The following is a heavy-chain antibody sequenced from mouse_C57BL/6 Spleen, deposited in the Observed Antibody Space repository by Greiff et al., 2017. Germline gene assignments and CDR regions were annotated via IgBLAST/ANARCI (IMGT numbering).Heavy chain of an antibody. J-gene: IGHJ2*01. CDR3: AREGNYLDY. CDR2: ISYDGSN. Sequence: EVKLQESGPGLVKPSQSLSLTCSVTGYSITSGYYWNWIRQFPGNKLEWMGYISYDGSNNYNPSLKNRISITRDTSKNQFFLKLNSVTTEDTATYYCAREGNYLDYWGQGTTLTVSS. V-gene: IGHV3-6*01. CDR1: GYSITSGYY.